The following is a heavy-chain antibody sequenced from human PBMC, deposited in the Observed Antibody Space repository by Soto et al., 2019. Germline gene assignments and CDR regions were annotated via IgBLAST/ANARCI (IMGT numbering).Heavy chain of an antibody. V-gene: IGHV3-9*01. J-gene: IGHJ6*02. CDR1: GFTFDDYA. Sequence: EVQLVESGGGLVQPGRSLRLSCAASGFTFDDYAMHWVRQAPGKGLEWVSGISWNSGSIGYADSVKGRFTISRDNAKNSLYLQMNSLRAEDTALYYCAKDSALDIVVVPDAHPMSYGMDVWGQGTTVTVSS. CDR3: AKDSALDIVVVPDAHPMSYGMDV. CDR2: ISWNSGSI. D-gene: IGHD2-2*01.